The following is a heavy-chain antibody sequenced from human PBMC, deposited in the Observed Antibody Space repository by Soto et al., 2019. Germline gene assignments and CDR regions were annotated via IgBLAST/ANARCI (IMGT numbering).Heavy chain of an antibody. Sequence: EVQLVESGGGLVKPGGSLRLSCAASGFTFSSYSMNWVRQAPGKGLEWVSSISSSSSYIYYADSVKGRFTSSRDNAKNSLCRQMNSLRAEDTAVYYCAREGYNWNYKGDYWGQGTLGTVAS. V-gene: IGHV3-21*01. CDR2: ISSSSSYI. CDR1: GFTFSSYS. D-gene: IGHD1-7*01. J-gene: IGHJ4*02. CDR3: AREGYNWNYKGDY.